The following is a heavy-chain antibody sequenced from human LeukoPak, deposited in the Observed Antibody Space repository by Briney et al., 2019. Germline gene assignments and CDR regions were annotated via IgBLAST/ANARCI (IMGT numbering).Heavy chain of an antibody. CDR1: GYSISSGYY. D-gene: IGHD5-12*01. CDR3: ARDFGGYDYDWYFDL. CDR2: IYHSGST. J-gene: IGHJ2*01. Sequence: PSETLSLTCTVSGYSISSGYYWGWIRQPPGKGLEWIGSIYHSGSTYYNPSLKSRVTIPVDTSKNQFSLKLSSVTAADTAVYYCARDFGGYDYDWYFDLWGRGTLVTVSP. V-gene: IGHV4-38-2*02.